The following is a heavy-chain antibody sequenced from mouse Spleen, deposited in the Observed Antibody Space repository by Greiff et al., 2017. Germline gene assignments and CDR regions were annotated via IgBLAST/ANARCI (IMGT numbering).Heavy chain of an antibody. CDR3: ARNYGSRYFDY. CDR2: IDPSDSET. Sequence: QVQLQQPGAELVRPGSSVKLSCKASGYTFTSYWMHWVKQRPIQGLEWIGNIDPSDSETHYNQKFKDKATLTVDKSSSTAYMQLSSLTSEDSAVYYCARNYGSRYFDYWGQGTTLTVSS. V-gene: IGHV1-52*01. D-gene: IGHD1-1*01. J-gene: IGHJ2*01. CDR1: GYTFTSYW.